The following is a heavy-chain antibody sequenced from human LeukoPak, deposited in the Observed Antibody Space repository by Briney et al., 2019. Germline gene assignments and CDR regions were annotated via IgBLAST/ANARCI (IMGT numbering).Heavy chain of an antibody. CDR2: ISVSGNT. V-gene: IGHV3-23*01. J-gene: IGHJ3*02. CDR3: ARASGMHAFDI. CDR1: GFTLSSYA. Sequence: GGSLRLSCAASGFTLSSYAMSWVRQGPGKGLEWVSAISVSGNTYHADSVKGRFTISRDNSKNTLYLQMNSLRAEDTAVYYCARASGMHAFDIWGQGTMVTVSS. D-gene: IGHD6-25*01.